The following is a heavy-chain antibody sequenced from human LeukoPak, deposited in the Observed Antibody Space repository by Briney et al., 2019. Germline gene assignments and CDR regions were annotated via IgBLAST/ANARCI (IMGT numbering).Heavy chain of an antibody. CDR1: GGTFPNYD. V-gene: IGHV1-69*04. Sequence: AASVKVSCKASGGTFPNYDISWVRQAPGQGLEWMGRFVPSVDVANYSPKFRGRVTITADKSTTSVFMELSSLRSEDTAVYYCARASMVRGVSGYYYYYGMDVWGQGTTVTVSS. J-gene: IGHJ6*02. D-gene: IGHD3-10*01. CDR2: FVPSVDVA. CDR3: ARASMVRGVSGYYYYYGMDV.